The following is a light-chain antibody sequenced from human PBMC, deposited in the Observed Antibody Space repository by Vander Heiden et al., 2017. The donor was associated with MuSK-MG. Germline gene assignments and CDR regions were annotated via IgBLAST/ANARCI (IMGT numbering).Light chain of an antibody. V-gene: IGLV3-25*03. CDR3: QSADSSGTYVV. Sequence: SYELTPPPSVSVSPGQTARITCSGDALTKQYAYWYQQKPGQAPVLVIYKDSERPSGIPERFYGSSSGTTVTLTISGVQAEDEADYYCQSADSSGTYVVFGGGTKLTVL. CDR2: KDS. J-gene: IGLJ2*01. CDR1: ALTKQY.